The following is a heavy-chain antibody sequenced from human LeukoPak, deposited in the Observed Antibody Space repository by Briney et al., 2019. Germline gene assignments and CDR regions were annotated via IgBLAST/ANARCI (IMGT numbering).Heavy chain of an antibody. J-gene: IGHJ4*02. D-gene: IGHD4-17*01. CDR3: ATPPTVTRNY. CDR2: ITWNSGNI. Sequence: GGSLRLSCTASGFIFHDYVVHWVRQAPGKGLEWVSGITWNSGNIGYADSVKGRFTISRDNAKNSLYLRMNSLRAEDTAVYYCATPPTVTRNYWGQGILVTVSP. V-gene: IGHV3-9*01. CDR1: GFIFHDYV.